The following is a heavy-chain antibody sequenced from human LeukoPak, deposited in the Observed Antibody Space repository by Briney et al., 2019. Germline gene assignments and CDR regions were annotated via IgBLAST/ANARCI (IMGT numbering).Heavy chain of an antibody. V-gene: IGHV3-23*01. CDR3: AKALRYFDWGNYYFDY. J-gene: IGHJ4*02. D-gene: IGHD3-9*01. CDR1: GFTFSSYA. Sequence: GGSLRLSCAASGFTFSSYAMSWVRQAPGKGLEWVSAISGSGGSTYYADSVKGRFTISRDNSKNTLHLQMNSLRAEDTAVYYCAKALRYFDWGNYYFDYWGQGALVTVSS. CDR2: ISGSGGST.